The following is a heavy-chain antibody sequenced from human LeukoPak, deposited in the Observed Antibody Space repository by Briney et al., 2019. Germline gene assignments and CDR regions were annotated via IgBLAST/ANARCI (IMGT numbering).Heavy chain of an antibody. J-gene: IGHJ4*02. CDR3: ARHGGSYFYY. D-gene: IGHD1-26*01. CDR2: IYYSGTT. V-gene: IGHV4-59*08. Sequence: PSETRSLTCTVSGGSISSYYWSWIRQAPGKGLEWIGYIYYSGTTKYNPSLMGRVSISVDTSKNQFSLRLSSVAAADTAVYYCARHGGSYFYYWGQGTLVTVSS. CDR1: GGSISSYY.